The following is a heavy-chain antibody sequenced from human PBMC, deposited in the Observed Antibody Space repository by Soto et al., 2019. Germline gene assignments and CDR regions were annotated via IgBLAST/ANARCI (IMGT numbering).Heavy chain of an antibody. CDR3: ASGGRVDTIDYYYGMDV. V-gene: IGHV1-69*13. J-gene: IGHJ6*02. Sequence: ASVKVSCKASGGTFSSYAISWVRQAPGQGLEWMGGIIPIFGTANYAQKFQGRVTITADESTSTAYMELSSLRSEDTAVYYCASGGRVDTIDYYYGMDVWGQGTTVTVSS. CDR2: IIPIFGTA. CDR1: GGTFSSYA. D-gene: IGHD5-18*01.